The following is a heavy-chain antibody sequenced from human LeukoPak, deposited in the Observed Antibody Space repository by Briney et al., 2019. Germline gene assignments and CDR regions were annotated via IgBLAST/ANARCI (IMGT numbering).Heavy chain of an antibody. J-gene: IGHJ5*02. D-gene: IGHD3-9*01. Sequence: PGGSLRLSCAASGSTFSSYNINWVRQAPGKGLEWVSSISSSSSYIYYADSVKGRFTISRDNAKNSLYLQMNSLGAEDTAVYYCARADILGGSDWFDPWGQGTLVTVSS. CDR1: GSTFSSYN. V-gene: IGHV3-21*01. CDR3: ARADILGGSDWFDP. CDR2: ISSSSSYI.